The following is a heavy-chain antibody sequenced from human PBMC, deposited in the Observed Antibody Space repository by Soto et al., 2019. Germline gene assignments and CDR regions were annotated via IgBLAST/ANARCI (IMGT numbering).Heavy chain of an antibody. J-gene: IGHJ4*02. V-gene: IGHV4-4*02. D-gene: IGHD3-3*01. Sequence: PSETLSLTCAVSSGSISSSNWWSWVRQPPGKGLEWIGEIYHSGSTNYNPSLKSRVTISVDKSKNQFSLKLSSVTAADTAVYYCARSSWSGYRYFDYWGQGTLVTVSS. CDR1: SGSISSSNW. CDR2: IYHSGST. CDR3: ARSSWSGYRYFDY.